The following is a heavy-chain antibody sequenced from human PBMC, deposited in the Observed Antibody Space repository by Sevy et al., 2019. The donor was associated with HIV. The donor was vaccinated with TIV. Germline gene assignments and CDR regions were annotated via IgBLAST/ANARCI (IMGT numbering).Heavy chain of an antibody. Sequence: ASVKVSCKASGYTFTSNYMHWVRQAPGQGLEWMGIINPSGVSASYAQKFQGRVTVTRDTSTSTVYMELSSLRSEDTAVHYCARDRAAAGKKYYYYGMDVWGQGTTVTVSS. V-gene: IGHV1-46*01. D-gene: IGHD6-13*01. CDR3: ARDRAAAGKKYYYYGMDV. CDR2: INPSGVSA. CDR1: GYTFTSNY. J-gene: IGHJ6*02.